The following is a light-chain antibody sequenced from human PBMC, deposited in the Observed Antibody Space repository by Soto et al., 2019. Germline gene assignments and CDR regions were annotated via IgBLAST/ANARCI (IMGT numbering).Light chain of an antibody. Sequence: EIVMTQSPDTLSVSPGERATLSCRASQSVSSNLAWYHQKPGQAPRLLMYGVSTRAAGIPARFSGSGSGTEFTLTISSLQSEDFAVYYCQQYNKWPITFGQGTRLEIK. CDR1: QSVSSN. V-gene: IGKV3-15*01. J-gene: IGKJ5*01. CDR3: QQYNKWPIT. CDR2: GVS.